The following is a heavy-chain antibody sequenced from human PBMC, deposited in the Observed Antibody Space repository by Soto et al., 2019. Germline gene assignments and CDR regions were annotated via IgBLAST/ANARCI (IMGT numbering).Heavy chain of an antibody. CDR1: GFTFSEYY. J-gene: IGHJ4*02. CDR3: ARVAGYGDYRFDY. D-gene: IGHD4-17*01. CDR2: ISISSGYT. V-gene: IGHV3-11*06. Sequence: GGSLRLSCAASGFTFSEYYMSWIRQAPGKGLEWVSSISISSGYTNYADSVKGRFTVSRDNAKNSLYLLMNSLRAEDTAVYYCARVAGYGDYRFDYWGQGALVTVSS.